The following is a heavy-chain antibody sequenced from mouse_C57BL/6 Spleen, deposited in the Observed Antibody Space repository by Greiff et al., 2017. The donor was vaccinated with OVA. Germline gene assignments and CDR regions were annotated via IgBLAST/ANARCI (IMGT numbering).Heavy chain of an antibody. CDR2: IDPSGSET. CDR3: TGPHYGSSFYYAMDY. V-gene: IGHV1-52*01. J-gene: IGHJ4*01. Sequence: QVQLQQSGAELVKPGSSVKLSCTASGYTFTSYWMPWVQQTPIQGLEWIGNIDPSGSETHYTQKFKDKATFTVDKASSTAYMQLSSLTSEDSADYYGTGPHYGSSFYYAMDYWGQGTSVTVSS. CDR1: GYTFTSYW. D-gene: IGHD1-1*01.